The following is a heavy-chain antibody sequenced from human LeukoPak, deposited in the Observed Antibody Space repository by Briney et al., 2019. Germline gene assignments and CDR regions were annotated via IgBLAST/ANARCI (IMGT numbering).Heavy chain of an antibody. J-gene: IGHJ4*02. CDR3: AKDGDYGAFDY. Sequence: SETLSLTCSVSGGSVSSGSYYWSWLRQPPGKGLEWIGYIYYSGSTNYNPSLKSRVTISVDTSKNQFSLKLSSVTAADTAVYYCAKDGDYGAFDYWGQGTLVTVSS. CDR1: GGSVSSGSYY. V-gene: IGHV4-61*01. CDR2: IYYSGST. D-gene: IGHD4-17*01.